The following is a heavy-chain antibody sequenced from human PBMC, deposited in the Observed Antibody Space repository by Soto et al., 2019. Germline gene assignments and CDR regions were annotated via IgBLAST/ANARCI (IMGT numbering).Heavy chain of an antibody. Sequence: QVQLVQSGAEVKKPGSSVKVSCKASGGTISSYTISWVRQAPGQGLEWMGRIIPILGIANYAQKFQGRVTITADKATSRADMELSSLRSEDTAVYYCARAAYSTLYCYYYMDVWGKGATVTVSS. CDR1: GGTISSYT. CDR3: ARAAYSTLYCYYYMDV. D-gene: IGHD4-4*01. CDR2: IIPILGIA. V-gene: IGHV1-69*02. J-gene: IGHJ6*03.